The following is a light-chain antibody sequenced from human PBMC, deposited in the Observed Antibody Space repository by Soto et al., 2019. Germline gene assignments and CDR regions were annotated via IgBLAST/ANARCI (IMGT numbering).Light chain of an antibody. CDR1: SSDVGDYNY. V-gene: IGLV2-14*01. CDR3: SSYTSSSTL. J-gene: IGLJ1*01. CDR2: DVS. Sequence: QSALTQPASVSGSPGQSITISCTGISSDVGDYNYVSWYQQHPGKAPKLMLYDVSNRPSGISNRFSGSKSGNTASLTISGLQAEDEADYYCSSYTSSSTLFGTGTKVTVL.